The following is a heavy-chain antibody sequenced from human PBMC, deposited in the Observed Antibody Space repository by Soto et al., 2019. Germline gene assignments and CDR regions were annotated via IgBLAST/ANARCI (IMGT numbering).Heavy chain of an antibody. D-gene: IGHD3-16*01. CDR2: INPNSGGT. V-gene: IGHV1-2*02. CDR1: GYTFTGYY. CDR3: ARKVRDYNFDY. Sequence: ASVKVSCKASGYTFTGYYMHWIRQAPGQGLEWMGWINPNSGGTNYAQKFQGRVTMTRDTSISTAYMELSRLRSDDTAVFYCARKVRDYNFDYRRQGTLVTVSS. J-gene: IGHJ4*02.